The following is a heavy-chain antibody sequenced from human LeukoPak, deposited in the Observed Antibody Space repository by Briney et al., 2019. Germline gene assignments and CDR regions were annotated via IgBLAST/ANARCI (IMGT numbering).Heavy chain of an antibody. CDR2: ISAYNGNT. CDR3: ARESRVGATPWGAAFDI. J-gene: IGHJ3*02. D-gene: IGHD1-26*01. CDR1: GYTFTSYG. V-gene: IGHV1-18*01. Sequence: GASVKVSCKASGYTFTSYGISWVRQAPGQGLEWMGWISAYNGNTNYAQKLQGRVTMTTDTSTSTAYMELRSLRSDDTAVYYCARESRVGATPWGAAFDIWGQGTMVTVSS.